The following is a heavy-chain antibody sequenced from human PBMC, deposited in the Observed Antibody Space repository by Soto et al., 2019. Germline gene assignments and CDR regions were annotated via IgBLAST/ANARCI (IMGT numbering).Heavy chain of an antibody. CDR1: GFTFSSYG. D-gene: IGHD6-13*01. V-gene: IGHV3-30*18. CDR2: ISYDGSNK. J-gene: IGHJ5*02. CDR3: AEDLAIAAAGPAVDP. Sequence: QVQLVESGGGVVQPGRSLRLSCAASGFTFSSYGIHSVRQAPGKGLEWVAVISYDGSNKYYADSVKGRFTISRDNSKNTLYLQMNSLRAEDTAVYYCAEDLAIAAAGPAVDPWGQGTLVSVSS.